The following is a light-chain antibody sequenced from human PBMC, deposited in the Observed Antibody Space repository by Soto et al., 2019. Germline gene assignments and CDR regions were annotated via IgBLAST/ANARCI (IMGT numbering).Light chain of an antibody. V-gene: IGLV2-14*01. J-gene: IGLJ1*01. CDR3: ISYTSSSTSYV. CDR2: EVS. CDR1: SSDVGGYNY. Sequence: SVLAQPASVSGSPGQSITISCTGTSSDVGGYNYVAWYQQHPGKVPRLMIYEVSNRPSGVSNRFSGSKSGSTASLTISGLQAEDEADYYCISYTSSSTSYVFGTGTKV.